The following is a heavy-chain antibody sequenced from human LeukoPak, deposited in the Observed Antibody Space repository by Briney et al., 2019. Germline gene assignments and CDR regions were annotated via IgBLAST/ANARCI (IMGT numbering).Heavy chain of an antibody. CDR1: GGSISSHY. CDR2: IYTSGST. V-gene: IGHV4-4*07. CDR3: ARDVGPLYYGYYIRWFDP. Sequence: SETLSLTCTVSGGSISSHYWSWIRQPAGKGLEWIGRIYTSGSTNYNPSLKSRVTMSVDTSKNQFSLKLSSVTAADTAVYYCARDVGPLYYGYYIRWFDPWGQGTLVTVSS. J-gene: IGHJ5*02. D-gene: IGHD4-17*01.